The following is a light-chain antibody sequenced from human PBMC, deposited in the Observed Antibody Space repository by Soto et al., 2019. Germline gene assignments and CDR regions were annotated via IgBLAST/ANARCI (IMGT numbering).Light chain of an antibody. V-gene: IGKV1-8*01. CDR2: AAS. CDR1: QGISSY. J-gene: IGKJ1*01. Sequence: AIRMTQSPSSLSASTGDRVTITCRASQGISSYLAWYQQKPGKAHKLLIYAASTLQSGVPSRFSGSVSETDFTLTISCLQSEDFGTYYCQQYYSYPGTFGQGTKVEIK. CDR3: QQYYSYPGT.